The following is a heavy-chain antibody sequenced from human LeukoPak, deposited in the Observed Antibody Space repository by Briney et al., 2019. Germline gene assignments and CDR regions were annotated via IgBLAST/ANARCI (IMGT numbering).Heavy chain of an antibody. CDR3: AREVRIQQSAFDI. CDR2: IYYSGST. Sequence: LSETLSLTCTVSGGSISSGGYYWSWIRQHPGKGLEWIGYIYYSGSTYYNPSLKSRITISVDTSKNQFSLKLSSVTAADTAVYYCAREVRIQQSAFDIWGQGTMVTVSS. J-gene: IGHJ3*02. D-gene: IGHD3-10*01. V-gene: IGHV4-31*03. CDR1: GGSISSGGYY.